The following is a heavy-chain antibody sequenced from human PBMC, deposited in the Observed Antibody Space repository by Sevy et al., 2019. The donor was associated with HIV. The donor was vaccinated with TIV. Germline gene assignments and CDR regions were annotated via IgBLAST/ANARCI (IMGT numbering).Heavy chain of an antibody. Sequence: GGSLRLSCVVSGISFTTSGMHWVRQAPGKGLEWVAVISSDGSNKYYADSVKGRFTISRDNSKNTLYLQMNSLRAEDTAVYYCAKDRYYYDSSGYYYYFDYWGQGILVTVSS. D-gene: IGHD3-22*01. CDR1: GISFTTSG. J-gene: IGHJ4*02. V-gene: IGHV3-30*18. CDR3: AKDRYYYDSSGYYYYFDY. CDR2: ISSDGSNK.